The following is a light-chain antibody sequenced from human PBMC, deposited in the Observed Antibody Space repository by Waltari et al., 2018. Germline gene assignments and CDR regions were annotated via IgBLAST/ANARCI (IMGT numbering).Light chain of an antibody. Sequence: IVMTQSPATLYVSPGERATLSCRASQSVSSNLAWYQQKPGQAPRPLIYGASTRATGIPARFSGSGSGTEFTLTISSLQSEDFAVYYCQQDNNWPPWTFGQGTKVEIK. CDR1: QSVSSN. CDR3: QQDNNWPPWT. V-gene: IGKV3-15*01. CDR2: GAS. J-gene: IGKJ1*01.